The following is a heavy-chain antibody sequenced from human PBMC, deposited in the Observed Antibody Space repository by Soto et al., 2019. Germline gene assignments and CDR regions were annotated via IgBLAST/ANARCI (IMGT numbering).Heavy chain of an antibody. V-gene: IGHV3-23*01. Sequence: GGSLRLSCAASGFTFSSYAMICVRQAPGKGLEWVSAISGSGGSTYYADSVKGRFTISRDNSKNTLYLQMNSLRAEDTAVYYCAKTKYYYDSSGYYDYYYYGMDVWGQGTTVTVSS. J-gene: IGHJ6*02. CDR2: ISGSGGST. D-gene: IGHD3-22*01. CDR3: AKTKYYYDSSGYYDYYYYGMDV. CDR1: GFTFSSYA.